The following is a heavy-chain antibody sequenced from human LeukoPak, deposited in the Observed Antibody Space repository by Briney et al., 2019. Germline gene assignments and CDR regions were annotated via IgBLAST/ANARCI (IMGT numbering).Heavy chain of an antibody. Sequence: SVKVSCKASGYTFTGYYMHWVRQAPGQGLEWMGRIIPILGIANYAQKFQGRVTITADKSTSTAYMELSSLRSEDTAVYYCARDSALTGYYLDYWGQGTLVTVSS. D-gene: IGHD3-9*01. CDR1: GYTFTGYY. CDR2: IIPILGIA. J-gene: IGHJ4*02. CDR3: ARDSALTGYYLDY. V-gene: IGHV1-69*04.